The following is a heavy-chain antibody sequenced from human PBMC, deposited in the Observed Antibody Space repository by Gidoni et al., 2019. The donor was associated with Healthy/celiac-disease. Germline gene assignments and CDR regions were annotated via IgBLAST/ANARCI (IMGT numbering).Heavy chain of an antibody. CDR1: GFTFSTYS. CDR2: ISVSSSTI. V-gene: IGHV3-48*01. J-gene: IGHJ4*02. Sequence: EVQLVESGGGLVQTGGSLRLSCAASGFTFSTYSMNWVRQDPGKWRWWVSYISVSSSTIYYAESVKGRFTISRDNAKNSLYLQMNSLRAEDTAVYYCARDHRNWNDVFSYYFDYWGQGTLVTVSS. CDR3: ARDHRNWNDVFSYYFDY. D-gene: IGHD1-1*01.